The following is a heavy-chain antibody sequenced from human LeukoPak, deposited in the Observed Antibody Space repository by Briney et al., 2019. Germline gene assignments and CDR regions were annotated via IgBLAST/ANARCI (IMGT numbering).Heavy chain of an antibody. D-gene: IGHD3-22*01. V-gene: IGHV4-39*01. CDR2: IYYSGST. Sequence: PSETLSLTXTVSGGSISSSSYYWGWIRQPPGKGLEWIGSIYYSGSTYYNPSLKSRVTISVDTSKNQFSLKLSSVTAADTAVYYCARHGNYYDSSGYGAYYYYYMDVWGKGTTVTVSS. J-gene: IGHJ6*03. CDR3: ARHGNYYDSSGYGAYYYYYMDV. CDR1: GGSISSSSYY.